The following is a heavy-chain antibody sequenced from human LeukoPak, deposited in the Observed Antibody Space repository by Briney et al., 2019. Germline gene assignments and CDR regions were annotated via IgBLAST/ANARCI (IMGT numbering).Heavy chain of an antibody. Sequence: SETLSLTCTVSGGSISSGDYYWSWIRQPPGKGLEWIGCIYYSGSTYYNPSLKSRVTISVDTSKNQFSLKLSSVTAADTAVYYCARGGTRPYYYYYYGMDVWGQGTTVTVSS. CDR2: IYYSGST. J-gene: IGHJ6*02. CDR3: ARGGTRPYYYYYYGMDV. D-gene: IGHD2-2*01. CDR1: GGSISSGDYY. V-gene: IGHV4-30-4*02.